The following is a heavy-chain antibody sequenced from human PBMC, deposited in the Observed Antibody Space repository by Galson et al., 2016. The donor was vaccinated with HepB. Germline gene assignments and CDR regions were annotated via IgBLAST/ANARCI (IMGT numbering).Heavy chain of an antibody. CDR3: GRVAY. CDR2: IDPDGTIT. Sequence: SLRLSCAASGFTFTSSWMHWVRQAPGKGLVSVSRIDPDGTITNYADSVKGRITISRDNAKNILHLQMNSLRAEDTAKDYCGRVAYWGQGTLVTVSS. J-gene: IGHJ4*02. V-gene: IGHV3-74*01. CDR1: GFTFTSSW.